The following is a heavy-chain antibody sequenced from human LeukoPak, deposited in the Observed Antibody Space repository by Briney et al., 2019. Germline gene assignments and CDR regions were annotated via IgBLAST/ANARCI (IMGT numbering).Heavy chain of an antibody. J-gene: IGHJ4*02. D-gene: IGHD4-23*01. Sequence: PGGSLRLSCAASGVTFSDYYMNWIRQAPGKGLEWVSYISNSGGTIYYADSVEGRFAMSRDNAKNSLYLQMNSLRAEDTAVYYCARDSGGGNFDFWGQGTVVTVSS. CDR3: ARDSGGGNFDF. V-gene: IGHV3-11*01. CDR1: GVTFSDYY. CDR2: ISNSGGTI.